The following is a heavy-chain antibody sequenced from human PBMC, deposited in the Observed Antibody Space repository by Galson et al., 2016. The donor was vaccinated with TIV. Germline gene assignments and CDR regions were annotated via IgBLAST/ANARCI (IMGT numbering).Heavy chain of an antibody. CDR1: GGSISNGDYY. J-gene: IGHJ6*02. V-gene: IGHV4-30-4*08. D-gene: IGHD3-10*01. CDR2: VYYSGAT. Sequence: TLSLTCSVFGGSISNGDYYWTWIRQPPGKGLEWIGCVYYSGATNYNPSLKRRVTLSVDRSTNRFSLRLNSVTAADTAVYSCARCRGDYYYGIDVWGQGTTVTVSS. CDR3: ARCRGDYYYGIDV.